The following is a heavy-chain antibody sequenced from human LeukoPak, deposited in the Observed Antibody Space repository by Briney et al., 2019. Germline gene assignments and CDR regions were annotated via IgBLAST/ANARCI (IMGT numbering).Heavy chain of an antibody. Sequence: PSETLSLTCTVSGGSISSHYWSWIRQPPGKGLEWIGCIYYSGSTNYNPSLKSRVTISVDTSKNQFSLKLSSVTAADTAVYYCARSLNNWKYYRFFDYWGQGTLVTVSS. J-gene: IGHJ4*02. CDR3: ARSLNNWKYYRFFDY. V-gene: IGHV4-59*11. CDR1: GGSISSHY. D-gene: IGHD1-20*01. CDR2: IYYSGST.